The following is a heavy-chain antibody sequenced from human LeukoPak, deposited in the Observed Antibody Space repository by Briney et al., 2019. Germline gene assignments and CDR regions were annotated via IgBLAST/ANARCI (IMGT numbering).Heavy chain of an antibody. CDR1: GGSISSSGYY. CDR2: FYYSGST. J-gene: IGHJ5*02. CDR3: ARGIIVGATWGENDNWFDP. D-gene: IGHD1-26*01. V-gene: IGHV4-39*07. Sequence: SETLSLTCTVSGGSISSSGYYWGWIRQPPGKGLEWIGSFYYSGSTYYKPSLKSRVTISVDTSKNQFSLKLTSVTAADTAVYYCARGIIVGATWGENDNWFDPWGQGTLVTVSS.